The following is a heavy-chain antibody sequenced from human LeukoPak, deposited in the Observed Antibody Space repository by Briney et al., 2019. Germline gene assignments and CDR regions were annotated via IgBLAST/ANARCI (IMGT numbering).Heavy chain of an antibody. CDR3: ARDSGYGSSDY. CDR1: GDSISSGDHY. CDR2: IYYSGST. D-gene: IGHD3-10*01. J-gene: IGHJ4*02. V-gene: IGHV4-31*03. Sequence: SQTLSLTCTVSGDSISSGDHYWSWIRQHPGKRLEWIGYIYYSGSTYYNPSLKSRVTISVDTSKNQFSLKLSSVTAADTAVYYCARDSGYGSSDYWGQGTLVTVST.